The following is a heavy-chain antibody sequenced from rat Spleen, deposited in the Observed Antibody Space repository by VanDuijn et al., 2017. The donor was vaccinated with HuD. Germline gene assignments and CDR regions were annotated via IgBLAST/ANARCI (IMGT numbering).Heavy chain of an antibody. D-gene: IGHD1-12*03. J-gene: IGHJ2*01. Sequence: LVETGGSLVQPGKSLKLTCATSGFTFNSAWMHWVRQSPNKQLEWVAQIKARSNNYATYYAESVKGRFTISRDDSKSSVHLQMSSLKEEDTAIYYCIWDFRNWFPYWGQGVMVTVSS. CDR3: IWDFRNWFPY. CDR2: IKARSNNYAT. CDR1: GFTFNSAW. V-gene: IGHV6-8*01.